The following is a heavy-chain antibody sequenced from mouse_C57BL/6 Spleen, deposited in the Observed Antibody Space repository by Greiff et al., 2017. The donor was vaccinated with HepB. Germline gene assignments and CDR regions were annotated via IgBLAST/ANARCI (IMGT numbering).Heavy chain of an antibody. Sequence: EVKVEESGGGLVKPGGSLKLSCAASGFTFSDYGMHWVSQAPEKGLEWVAYISSGSSTIYYADTVKGRFTISRDNAKNTLFLQMTSLRSEDTAMYYCARDGAMDYWGQGTSVTVSS. J-gene: IGHJ4*01. CDR1: GFTFSDYG. V-gene: IGHV5-17*01. CDR3: ARDGAMDY. D-gene: IGHD2-3*01. CDR2: ISSGSSTI.